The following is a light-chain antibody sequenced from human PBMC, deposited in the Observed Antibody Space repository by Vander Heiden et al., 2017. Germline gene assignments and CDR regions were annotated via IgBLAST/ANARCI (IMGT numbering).Light chain of an antibody. V-gene: IGKV3-11*01. J-gene: IGKJ5*01. Sequence: EIVLTQSPATLSLSPGERATLSCRASQSVNTYLAWYQQKPGQAPRLLIYDASNRATGIPARFSGSGSGTDFTLTISSLEPEDFAVYYCQQRNDWPPVTFGQGTRLEIK. CDR3: QQRNDWPPVT. CDR1: QSVNTY. CDR2: DAS.